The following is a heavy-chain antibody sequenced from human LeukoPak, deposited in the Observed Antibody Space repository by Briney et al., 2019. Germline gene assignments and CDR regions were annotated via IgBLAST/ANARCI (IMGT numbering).Heavy chain of an antibody. CDR2: ISSSSSTI. CDR1: GFTFSSYS. J-gene: IGHJ2*01. V-gene: IGHV3-48*02. CDR3: ARAETRKWRNWLNWYFDL. D-gene: IGHD1-1*01. Sequence: PGGSLRLSCAASGFTFSSYSMNWVRQAPGKGLEWVSYISSSSSTIYYADSVKGRFTISRDNAKNSLYLQMNSLRDEDTAVYYCARAETRKWRNWLNWYFDLWGRGTLVTVSS.